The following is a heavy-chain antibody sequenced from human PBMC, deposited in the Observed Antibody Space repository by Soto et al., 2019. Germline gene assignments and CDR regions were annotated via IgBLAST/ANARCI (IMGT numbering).Heavy chain of an antibody. CDR3: AREVEIVTTSGYYYYYMDV. V-gene: IGHV1-69*04. CDR1: GGTFSSHT. Sequence: SVKVSCKASGGTFSSHTFSWVRQAPGQGLQWMGRITPVFGIVKNAQQFQGRVTITADRSTSTAYMELSSLRSEDTAVYYCAREVEIVTTSGYYYYYMDVRGKGTQVTVSS. CDR2: ITPVFGIV. D-gene: IGHD5-12*01. J-gene: IGHJ6*03.